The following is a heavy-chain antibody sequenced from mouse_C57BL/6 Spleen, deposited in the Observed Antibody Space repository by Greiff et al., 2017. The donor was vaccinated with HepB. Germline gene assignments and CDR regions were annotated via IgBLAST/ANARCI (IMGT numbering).Heavy chain of an antibody. CDR1: GYTFTDYN. V-gene: IGHV1-18*01. CDR2: INPNNGGT. J-gene: IGHJ3*01. CDR3: ARRGLGPAWFAY. D-gene: IGHD4-1*01. Sequence: EVQLQQSGPELVKPGASVKIPCKASGYTFTDYNMDWVKQSHGKSLEWIGDINPNNGGTIYNQKFKGKATLTVDKSSSTAYMELRSLTSEDTAVYSWARRGLGPAWFAYWGQGTLVTVSA.